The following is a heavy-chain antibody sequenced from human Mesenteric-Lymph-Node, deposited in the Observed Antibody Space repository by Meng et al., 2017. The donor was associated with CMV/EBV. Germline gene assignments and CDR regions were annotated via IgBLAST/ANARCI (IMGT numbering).Heavy chain of an antibody. D-gene: IGHD3-10*01. V-gene: IGHV4-34*01. CDR2: IYQSGIT. J-gene: IGHJ4*02. Sequence: GGSFSTHFGSWVRQPPGKALEWIGEIYQSGITHYNPSLKGRVTISADTSNNQFSLKLSSVTAADTGIYYCARGHASGTYSDYFDFWGQGLLVTVSS. CDR3: ARGHASGTYSDYFDF. CDR1: GGSFSTHF.